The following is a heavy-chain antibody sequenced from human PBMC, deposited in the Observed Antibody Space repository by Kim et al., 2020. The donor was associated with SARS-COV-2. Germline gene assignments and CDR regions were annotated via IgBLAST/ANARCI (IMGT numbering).Heavy chain of an antibody. V-gene: IGHV3-30*18. CDR3: AKGPDDCSSTSCYNGYY. CDR1: GFTFSSYG. J-gene: IGHJ6*01. D-gene: IGHD2-2*02. Sequence: GGSLRLSCAASGFTFSSYGMHWVRQAPGKGLEWVAVISYDGSNKYYADSVKGRFTISRDNSKNTLYLQMNSLRAEDTAVYYCAKGPDDCSSTSCYNGYY. CDR2: ISYDGSNK.